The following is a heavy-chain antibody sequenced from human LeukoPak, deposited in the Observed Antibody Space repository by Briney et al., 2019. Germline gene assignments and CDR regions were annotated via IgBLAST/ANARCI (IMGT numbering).Heavy chain of an antibody. Sequence: GGSLRLSCAASGFTFSSYSMNWVRQAPGKGLEWVSSISSSSSYIYYADSVKGRFTISRDNAKNSLYLQMNSLRAEDTAVYYCARDGGTGTTGYYFDYWGQGTLITVSS. V-gene: IGHV3-21*01. J-gene: IGHJ4*02. D-gene: IGHD1-7*01. CDR3: ARDGGTGTTGYYFDY. CDR1: GFTFSSYS. CDR2: ISSSSSYI.